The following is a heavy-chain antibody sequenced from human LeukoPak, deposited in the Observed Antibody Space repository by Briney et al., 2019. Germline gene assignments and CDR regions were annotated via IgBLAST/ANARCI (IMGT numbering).Heavy chain of an antibody. J-gene: IGHJ4*02. CDR1: GFTFSSYA. CDR3: AKKEAYYYGSGSDYSDY. CDR2: ISGSGGST. V-gene: IGHV3-23*01. Sequence: GGSLRLSCAASGFTFSSYAMSWVRQAPGKGLEWVPAISGSGGSTYYADSVKGRFTISRDNSKNTLYLQMNSLRAEDTAVYYCAKKEAYYYGSGSDYSDYWGQGTQVTVSS. D-gene: IGHD3-10*01.